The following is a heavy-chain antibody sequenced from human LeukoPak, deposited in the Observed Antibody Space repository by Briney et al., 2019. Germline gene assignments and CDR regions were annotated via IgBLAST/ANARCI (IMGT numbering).Heavy chain of an antibody. CDR1: GYTFTSYY. CDR2: INPSGGST. D-gene: IGHD2-15*01. J-gene: IGHJ4*02. V-gene: IGHV1-46*01. CDR3: ARHCSGGSCYSDFLDY. Sequence: ASVKVSCKASGYTFTSYYMHWVRQAPGRGLEWMGIINPSGGSTSYAQKFQGRVTMTRDTSTSTVYMELSSLRSEDTAVYYCARHCSGGSCYSDFLDYWGQGTLVTVSS.